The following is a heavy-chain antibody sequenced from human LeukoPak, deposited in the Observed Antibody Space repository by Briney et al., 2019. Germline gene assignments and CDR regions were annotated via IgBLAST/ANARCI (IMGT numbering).Heavy chain of an antibody. V-gene: IGHV4-4*07. CDR2: IYTSGST. CDR1: GGSISSYY. J-gene: IGHJ4*02. Sequence: SETLSLTCTVSGGSISSYYWSWIRQPAGKGLEWIGRIYTSGSTNYNPSLKSRVTMSVDTSKNQFSLKLSSVTAADTAVYYCARNYYDSSGYYLGFDYWGQGTLVTVSS. D-gene: IGHD3-22*01. CDR3: ARNYYDSSGYYLGFDY.